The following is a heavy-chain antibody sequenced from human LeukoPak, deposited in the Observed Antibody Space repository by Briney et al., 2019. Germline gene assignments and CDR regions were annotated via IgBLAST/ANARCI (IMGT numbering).Heavy chain of an antibody. J-gene: IGHJ4*02. V-gene: IGHV3-48*01. CDR1: GFTFSSYS. CDR2: ISSSSKTI. Sequence: GGSLRLSCAASGFTFSSYSMNWVRQAPGKGLEWVSYISSSSKTIYYADSVKGRFTISRDNSKNTLYLQMNSLRAEDTAVYYCARAHGVYWGQGTLVTVSS. CDR3: ARAHGVY. D-gene: IGHD3-10*01.